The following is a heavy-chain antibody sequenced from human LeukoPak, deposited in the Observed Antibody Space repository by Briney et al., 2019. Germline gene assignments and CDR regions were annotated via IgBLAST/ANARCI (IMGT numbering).Heavy chain of an antibody. CDR1: GGSFSGYY. D-gene: IGHD3-22*01. V-gene: IGHV4-34*01. CDR2: INHSGST. CDR3: ARTEGDSSGYYLGAY. Sequence: SETLSLTCAVYGGSFSGYYWSWIRQPPGKGLEWIGEINHSGSTNYNPSLKSRVTISVDTSKNQFSLKLSSVTAADTAVYYCARTEGDSSGYYLGAYWGQGTLVTVSS. J-gene: IGHJ4*02.